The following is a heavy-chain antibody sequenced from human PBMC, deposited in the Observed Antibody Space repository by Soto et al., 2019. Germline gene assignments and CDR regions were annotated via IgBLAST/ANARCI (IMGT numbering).Heavy chain of an antibody. CDR1: GGSISRYY. D-gene: IGHD5-18*01. V-gene: IGHV4-59*01. CDR3: ARAGYSYGFGYYYDY. Sequence: PSETLSLTCTVSGGSISRYYWSWIRQPPGKGLEWIGHIYYDGSTNYSPSLKSRVTISVDTSKNQFSLRLNSVTAADTAVYYCARAGYSYGFGYYYDYWGQGTLVTVSS. CDR2: IYYDGST. J-gene: IGHJ4*02.